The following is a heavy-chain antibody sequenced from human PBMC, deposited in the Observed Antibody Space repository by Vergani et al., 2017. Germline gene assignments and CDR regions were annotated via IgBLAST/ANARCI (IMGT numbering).Heavy chain of an antibody. CDR2: ISGRSNYI. D-gene: IGHD3-22*01. CDR1: GFSFSTYS. V-gene: IGHV3-21*06. CDR3: DRKKYYDSKDYYQVEPFDY. J-gene: IGHJ4*02. Sequence: EVQLQESGGGLVKPGGSLRVSCAASGFSFSTYSINWVRQAPGKGLEWVSSISGRSNYIYYADSLKGRFTISRDNSKNSVYLQMNSLRAEDTAIYYCDRKKYYDSKDYYQVEPFDYWGQGTLVTVSS.